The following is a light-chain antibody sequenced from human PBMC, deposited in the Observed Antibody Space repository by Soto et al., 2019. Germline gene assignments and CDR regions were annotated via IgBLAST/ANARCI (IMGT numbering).Light chain of an antibody. V-gene: IGLV2-11*01. CDR2: DVS. J-gene: IGLJ2*01. CDR1: SSDVGGYNY. Sequence: QSALTQPRSVSGSPGQSVTISYTGTSSDVGGYNYVSWYQQHPGKAPKLMIYDVSKRPSGVPDRFSGSKSGNTASLTISGLQAEDEADYYCCSYAGSYTFEVVFGGGTKLTVL. CDR3: CSYAGSYTFEVV.